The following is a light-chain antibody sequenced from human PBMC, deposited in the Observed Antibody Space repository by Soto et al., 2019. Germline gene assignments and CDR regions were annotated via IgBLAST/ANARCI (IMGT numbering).Light chain of an antibody. Sequence: QSALTQPPSASGSPGQSVTISCTGTSSDIGVYNYVSWYQQHPGKAPKLMIYEVSKRPSGVPDRFSGSKSGNTASLTISGLQAEDESDYYCCSFAGTYTIFGGGTKLTVL. J-gene: IGLJ2*01. CDR3: CSFAGTYTI. V-gene: IGLV2-8*01. CDR1: SSDIGVYNY. CDR2: EVS.